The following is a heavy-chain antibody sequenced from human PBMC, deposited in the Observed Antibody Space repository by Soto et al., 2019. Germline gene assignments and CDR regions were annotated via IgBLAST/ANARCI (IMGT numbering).Heavy chain of an antibody. CDR2: IGIGSSTK. CDR1: GFTFRNYG. V-gene: IGHV3-48*01. J-gene: IGHJ3*01. Sequence: GGSLRLSCAASGFTFRNYGMNWVRQAPGKGLEWVSYIGIGSSTKYYADSVKGRFTISRDNAKNSLYLQMNSLRAEDTAVYYCARDQLYYNDISGRPLNVFDVWGQGTMVTVSS. CDR3: ARDQLYYNDISGRPLNVFDV. D-gene: IGHD3-22*01.